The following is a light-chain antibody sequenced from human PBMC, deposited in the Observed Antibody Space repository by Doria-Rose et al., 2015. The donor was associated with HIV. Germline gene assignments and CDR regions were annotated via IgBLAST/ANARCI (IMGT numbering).Light chain of an antibody. V-gene: IGLV2-14*03. CDR1: SSDVGGFGY. CDR2: DVS. J-gene: IGLJ1*01. CDR3: NSYTASSTHNYV. Sequence: TISCAGTSSDVGGFGYVSWYQQHPGKAPKLMIYDVSNRPSGVSNRFSGSKSGDTASLIISGLQAEDEADYYCNSYTASSTHNYVFGTGTKVTVL.